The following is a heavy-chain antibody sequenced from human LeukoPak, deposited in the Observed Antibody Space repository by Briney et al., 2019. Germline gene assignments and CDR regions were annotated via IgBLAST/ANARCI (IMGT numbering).Heavy chain of an antibody. D-gene: IGHD3-10*01. CDR3: ARQGYFGSGAAHYFDH. V-gene: IGHV4-39*01. Sequence: PSETLSLTCTVSGGSISSSPYYWGWIRQPPGKDLEWIGSIFYSGSTYYNPSLNSRVTISLDTSKNQFSLKLSSVTAADTAVYYCARQGYFGSGAAHYFDHWGQGTLVTVSS. CDR2: IFYSGST. J-gene: IGHJ4*02. CDR1: GGSISSSPYY.